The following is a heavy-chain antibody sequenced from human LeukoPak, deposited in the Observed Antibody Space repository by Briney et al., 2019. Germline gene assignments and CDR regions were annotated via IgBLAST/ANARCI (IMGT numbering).Heavy chain of an antibody. V-gene: IGHV3-43*02. CDR2: ISGDGGST. CDR1: GFTFDDYA. CDR3: AKIPAAGYYYYSMDV. D-gene: IGHD2-2*01. J-gene: IGHJ6*03. Sequence: GGSLRLSCAASGFTFDDYAMHWVRQAPGKGLEWVSLISGDGGSTYYADSVKGRFTISRDNSKNSLYLQMNSLRTEDTALYYCAKIPAAGYYYYSMDVWGKGTTVTVSS.